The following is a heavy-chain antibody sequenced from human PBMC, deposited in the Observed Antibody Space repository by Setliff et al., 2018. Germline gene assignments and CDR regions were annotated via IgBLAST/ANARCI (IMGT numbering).Heavy chain of an antibody. CDR3: ARALASAGTVFFDY. CDR2: IYPSDSHT. Sequence: GESLKISCKGSGYTFTSYWIGWVRQMPGKGLEWLGIIYPSDSHTRYSPSFQGQVTISADRSIGTAYLQWSSLKASDTAMYYCARALASAGTVFFDYWGQGTLVTVSS. D-gene: IGHD6-13*01. V-gene: IGHV5-51*01. CDR1: GYTFTSYW. J-gene: IGHJ4*02.